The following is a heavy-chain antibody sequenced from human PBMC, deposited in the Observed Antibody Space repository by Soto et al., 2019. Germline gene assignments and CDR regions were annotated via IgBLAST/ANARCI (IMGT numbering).Heavy chain of an antibody. CDR2: ISYHGINT. CDR3: AKTGDSGYDWGWFDP. D-gene: IGHD5-12*01. V-gene: IGHV3-30*18. Sequence: QVQLVESGGGVVQPGGSLRLSCAASGFTFSSYGMHWVRQAPGKGLEGVAVISYHGINTHYADSVKGRFTISRDNYKNTLYLHMNSLRPEDTAVYYCAKTGDSGYDWGWFDPWGQGTLVTVSS. CDR1: GFTFSSYG. J-gene: IGHJ5*02.